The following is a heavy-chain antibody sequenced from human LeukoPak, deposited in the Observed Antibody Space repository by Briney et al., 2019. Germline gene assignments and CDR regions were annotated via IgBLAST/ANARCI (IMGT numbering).Heavy chain of an antibody. V-gene: IGHV1-69*06. Sequence: SVKVSCKASGGVFSSYAINWMRQAPGQGLEWMGRSIPIFGSANYAQKFQGRVTITADKSTRTAYMERSSLRSEDTALYYCAKGSRLREGGSYRFWGQGTLVTVSS. CDR3: AKGSRLREGGSYRF. D-gene: IGHD3-16*02. CDR1: GGVFSSYA. J-gene: IGHJ4*02. CDR2: SIPIFGSA.